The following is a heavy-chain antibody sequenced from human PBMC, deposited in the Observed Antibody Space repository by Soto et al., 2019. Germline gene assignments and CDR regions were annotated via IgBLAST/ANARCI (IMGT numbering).Heavy chain of an antibody. CDR2: ISSSSSTI. V-gene: IGHV3-48*02. D-gene: IGHD4-17*01. CDR1: GFTFSSYS. J-gene: IGHJ4*02. CDR3: ARERPYYQYCDYDGAFDY. Sequence: EVQLVESGGGLVQPGGSLRLSCAASGFTFSSYSMNWVRQAPGKGLEWVSYISSSSSTIYYADSVKGRFTISRDNAKKSLYLQMNSLRDEDTAGYYCARERPYYQYCDYDGAFDYWGQGTLGTVSS.